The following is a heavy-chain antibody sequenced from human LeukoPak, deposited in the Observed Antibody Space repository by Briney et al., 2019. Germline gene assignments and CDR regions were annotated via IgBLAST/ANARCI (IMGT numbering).Heavy chain of an antibody. CDR3: AGSVLRFFNWFDP. V-gene: IGHV4-59*02. D-gene: IGHD3-3*01. CDR2: IYYSGST. J-gene: IGHJ5*02. Sequence: SETLSLTCIVSGDSVTNHYWSLIRQPPGKGLEWIGYIYYSGSTNYNPSLKSRVTISVDTSKNQFSLKLSSVTAADTAVYYCAGSVLRFFNWFDPWGQGTLVTVSS. CDR1: GDSVTNHY.